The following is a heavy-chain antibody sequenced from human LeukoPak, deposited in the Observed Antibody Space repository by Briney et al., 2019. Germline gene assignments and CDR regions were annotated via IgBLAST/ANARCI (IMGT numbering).Heavy chain of an antibody. CDR3: ARHTGGSVRGCFDP. Sequence: TSETLSLTCTVSGGSIGNYYWSWIRQTPGKGLEWIGYVYYTGSTNYNPSLQSRARLSVDTSRNQFSLKLNSLTAADTAVYYCARHTGGSVRGCFDPWGQGTLVTVSS. D-gene: IGHD2-8*02. CDR1: GGSIGNYY. J-gene: IGHJ5*02. CDR2: VYYTGST. V-gene: IGHV4-59*01.